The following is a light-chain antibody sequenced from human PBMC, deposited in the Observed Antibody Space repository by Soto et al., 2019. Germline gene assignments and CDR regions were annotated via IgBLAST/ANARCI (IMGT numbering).Light chain of an antibody. CDR3: SSYRSTITV. J-gene: IGLJ3*02. CDR1: TSDIGHYNY. Sequence: QSVLTQPASVSGSPGQSVTISCTATTSDIGHYNYVSWYQQHPGKAPKLVIYEVSNRPLGVSSRYSGSKSGNTASLTISGLQAEDEADYYCSSYRSTITVFGGGTKLTAL. V-gene: IGLV2-14*01. CDR2: EVS.